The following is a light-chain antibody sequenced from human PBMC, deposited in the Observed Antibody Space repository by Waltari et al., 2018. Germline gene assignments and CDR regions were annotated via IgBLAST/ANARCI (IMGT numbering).Light chain of an antibody. Sequence: EIVLTQSPGTLSLSPGERATLSCRASQSVSSSFLAWYQQEPGQAPRLLIYDASIRATGIPDRFSGSGSGTDFTLAISRLEPEDFAVYYCQQYGSSPFTFGPGTKVDIK. CDR1: QSVSSSF. CDR2: DAS. J-gene: IGKJ3*01. V-gene: IGKV3-20*01. CDR3: QQYGSSPFT.